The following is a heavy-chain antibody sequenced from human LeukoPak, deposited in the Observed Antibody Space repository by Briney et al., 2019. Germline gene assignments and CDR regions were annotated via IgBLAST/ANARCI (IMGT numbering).Heavy chain of an antibody. V-gene: IGHV3-30*18. J-gene: IGHJ4*02. CDR3: AKEYQLWYFDY. D-gene: IGHD2-2*01. Sequence: GRSLRLSCAASGVTFSNYGMHWVRQAPGKGLEWVAIISYDGSNKYYGDSVKGRFTISRDNSKNTLYLQMNSLRAEDTAVYYCAKEYQLWYFDYWGQGTLVTVSS. CDR2: ISYDGSNK. CDR1: GVTFSNYG.